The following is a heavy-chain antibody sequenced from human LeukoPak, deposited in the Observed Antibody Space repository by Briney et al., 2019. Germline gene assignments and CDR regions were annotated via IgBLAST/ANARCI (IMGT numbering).Heavy chain of an antibody. CDR3: AREPGVRGSFDI. CDR1: GDSISSDY. Sequence: PSETLSLTCTVSGDSISSDYWSWVRQPAGKGLEWIGRIHTSGSTSYNPSLKSRVTISVDTSKNQFSLKLSSVTAADTAVYYCAREPGVRGSFDIWGQGTKVTVSS. CDR2: IHTSGST. J-gene: IGHJ3*02. D-gene: IGHD2-15*01. V-gene: IGHV4-4*07.